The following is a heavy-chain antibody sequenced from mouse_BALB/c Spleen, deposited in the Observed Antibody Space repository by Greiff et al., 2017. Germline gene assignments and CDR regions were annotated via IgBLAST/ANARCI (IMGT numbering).Heavy chain of an antibody. J-gene: IGHJ1*01. D-gene: IGHD1-1*01. CDR3: ARSSSYYGSSYWYFDV. CDR2: ISSGGSYT. CDR1: GFTFSSYA. V-gene: IGHV5-9-4*01. Sequence: EVHLVESGGGLVKPGGSLKLSCAASGFTFSSYAMSWVRQSPEKRLEWVAEISSGGSYTYYPDTVTGRFTISRDNAKNTLYLEMSSLRSEDTAMYYCARSSSYYGSSYWYFDVWGAGTTVTVSS.